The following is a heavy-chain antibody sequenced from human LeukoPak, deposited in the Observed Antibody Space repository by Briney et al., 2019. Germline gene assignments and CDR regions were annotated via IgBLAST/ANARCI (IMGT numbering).Heavy chain of an antibody. Sequence: PSETLSLTCAAYGGSFSGYYWSWIRQPPGKGLEWIGEINHSGSTNYNPSLKSRVTISVDTSKNQFSLKLSSVTAADTAVYYCARAGDDFWSGYYHFDYWGQGTLVTVSS. CDR2: INHSGST. J-gene: IGHJ4*02. CDR3: ARAGDDFWSGYYHFDY. V-gene: IGHV4-34*01. D-gene: IGHD3-3*01. CDR1: GGSFSGYY.